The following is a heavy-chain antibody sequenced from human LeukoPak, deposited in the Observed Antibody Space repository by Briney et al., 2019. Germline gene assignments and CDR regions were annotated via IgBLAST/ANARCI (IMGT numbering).Heavy chain of an antibody. CDR3: AREGIVSDCSSTSCYEEYFQH. CDR2: IYYSGST. J-gene: IGHJ1*01. V-gene: IGHV4-61*01. Sequence: PSETLSLTCTVSGGSVSSGSYYWSWIRQPPGKGLEWIGYIYYSGSTNYNPSLKSRVTISVDTSKNQFSLKLSSVTAADTAVYYCAREGIVSDCSSTSCYEEYFQHWGQGTLVTVSS. D-gene: IGHD2-2*01. CDR1: GGSVSSGSYY.